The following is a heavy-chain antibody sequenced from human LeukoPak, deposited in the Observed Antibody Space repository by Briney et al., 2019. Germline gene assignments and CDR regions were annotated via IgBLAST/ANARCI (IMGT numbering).Heavy chain of an antibody. CDR3: ARVYQGVSLFDGIDY. J-gene: IGHJ4*01. D-gene: IGHD3-10*01. V-gene: IGHV3-64*02. CDR2: ISYNGGST. Sequence: GGSLRLSCAASGFTFTNYAMHWVRQTPGKGLEYVSAISYNGGSTYYADSVKGRFTISRDNAKKSLYLQMNSLRAEDTAVYYCARVYQGVSLFDGIDYWGQGTLVTVSS. CDR1: GFTFTNYA.